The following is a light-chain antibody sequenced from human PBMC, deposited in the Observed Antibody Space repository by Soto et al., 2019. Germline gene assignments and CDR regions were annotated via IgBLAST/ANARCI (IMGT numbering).Light chain of an antibody. Sequence: IVMTQSPATLSVTTGERATLSCRASQSVSNNLAWYQQKPGQAPRLLIYGASTRATGIPARFSGSGSGTEFTLTISSLQSEDFALYYCQQYNNWPRTFGQGTKVDIK. CDR1: QSVSNN. J-gene: IGKJ1*01. CDR3: QQYNNWPRT. V-gene: IGKV3-15*01. CDR2: GAS.